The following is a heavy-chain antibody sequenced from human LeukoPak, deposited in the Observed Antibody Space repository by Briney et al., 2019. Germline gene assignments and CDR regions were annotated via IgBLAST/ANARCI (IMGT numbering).Heavy chain of an antibody. D-gene: IGHD1-26*01. V-gene: IGHV3-48*03. J-gene: IGHJ6*03. CDR1: GFTFSIYE. Sequence: GGSRRLSCAASGFTFSIYEMNWVRQAPGKGLEWVSYISSSGSIRYYADSVKGRFTLSRDNAKNSLSLQMNSLRAEDTAVYYCARDPYNGSYGDDYYYYMDVWGKGTTVTISS. CDR2: ISSSGSIR. CDR3: ARDPYNGSYGDDYYYYMDV.